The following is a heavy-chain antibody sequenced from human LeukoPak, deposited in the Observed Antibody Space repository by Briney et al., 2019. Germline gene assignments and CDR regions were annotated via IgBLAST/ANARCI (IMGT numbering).Heavy chain of an antibody. CDR1: GFTFSDYY. Sequence: PGGSLRLSCVASGFTFSDYYMSWIRQAPGKGLEWVSYISSSGSTIYYADSVKGRFTISRDNAKNSLYLQMNSLRAEDTAVYYCARFRSSVSSGWYLYYYYMDVRGKGTTVTVSS. CDR3: ARFRSSVSSGWYLYYYYMDV. V-gene: IGHV3-11*04. CDR2: ISSSGSTI. J-gene: IGHJ6*03. D-gene: IGHD6-19*01.